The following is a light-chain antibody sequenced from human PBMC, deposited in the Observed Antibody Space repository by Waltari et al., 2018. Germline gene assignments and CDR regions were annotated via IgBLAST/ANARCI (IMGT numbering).Light chain of an antibody. J-gene: IGKJ1*01. V-gene: IGKV3-15*01. CDR3: QQYSKWPRT. Sequence: EIVMTQSPATLSVSPGERATLSCRPSQSISSNLAWYQRKPGQAPSLLIYGASTRATGFPARFSGSGSGTEFTLTISSLQSEDFAVYYCQQYSKWPRTFCQGTKVEIK. CDR1: QSISSN. CDR2: GAS.